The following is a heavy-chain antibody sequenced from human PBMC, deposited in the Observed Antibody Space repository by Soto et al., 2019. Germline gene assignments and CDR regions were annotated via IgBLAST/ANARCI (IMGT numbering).Heavy chain of an antibody. V-gene: IGHV3-23*01. J-gene: IGHJ3*01. CDR2: ISDPGTST. D-gene: IGHD2-21*02. Sequence: GVSLRLSCAASGFTFGNYAMNWVRQAPGKGLEWISSISDPGTSTYYANSVKGRFSMSRDNSKTTLFLQMNRLRADDTAVYFCAKSLVTPSDAFDLWGRGTLVTVSS. CDR1: GFTFGNYA. CDR3: AKSLVTPSDAFDL.